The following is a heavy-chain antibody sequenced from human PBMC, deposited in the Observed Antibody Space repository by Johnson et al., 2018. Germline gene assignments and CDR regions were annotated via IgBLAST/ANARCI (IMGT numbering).Heavy chain of an antibody. V-gene: IGHV3-30*03. CDR2: ISYDGSKK. D-gene: IGHD2-21*01. CDR1: GFTFSSYG. J-gene: IGHJ3*02. Sequence: QVQLVESGGGLVQPGRSLRLSCAASGFTFSSYGMHWVRQAPGKGLEWVAVISYDGSKKYYADSVKGRFTISRDNSKNTLYLQMNSLRAEDTAGYYCARDLPIHIWGQGTMVTVSS. CDR3: ARDLPIHI.